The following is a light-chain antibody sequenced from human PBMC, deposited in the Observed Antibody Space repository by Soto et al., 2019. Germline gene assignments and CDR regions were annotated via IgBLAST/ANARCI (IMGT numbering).Light chain of an antibody. CDR1: SSNIGSNT. CDR3: AEGVDGLRGSYV. V-gene: IGLV1-44*01. J-gene: IGLJ1*01. Sequence: QSVLTQPPSASGTPGQRVTISCSGSSSNIGSNTVNWYQQLPGTAPKLLIYSNNQRPSGVPDRFSGSKSGTSASLAISGLQSEVGADFYCAEGVDGLRGSYVFETGTRATVL. CDR2: SNN.